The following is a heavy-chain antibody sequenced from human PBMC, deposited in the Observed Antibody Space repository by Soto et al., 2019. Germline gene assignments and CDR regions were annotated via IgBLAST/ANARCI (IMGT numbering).Heavy chain of an antibody. D-gene: IGHD6-19*01. V-gene: IGHV4-59*01. CDR3: ARWLVGRGNWFDP. CDR1: GGSISSYY. CDR2: IYYSGST. J-gene: IGHJ5*02. Sequence: QVQLQESGPGLVKPSETLSLTCTVSGGSISSYYWSWIRQPPGKGLEWIGYIYYSGSTNYNPSLKSRVTISVDTSKNQFSLKLSSVTPADTAVYYCARWLVGRGNWFDPWGQGTLVTVSS.